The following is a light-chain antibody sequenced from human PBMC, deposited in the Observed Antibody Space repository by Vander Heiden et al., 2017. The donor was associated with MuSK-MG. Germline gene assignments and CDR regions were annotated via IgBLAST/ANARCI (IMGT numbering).Light chain of an antibody. CDR1: QSIGSY. CDR2: AAS. CDR3: QQSVSPPLT. V-gene: IGKV1-39*01. Sequence: DIQMTQSPSSLSASVGDRVTITCRTSQSIGSYLNWYQQNPGKAPKLLNYAASNLQSGVPSRFSGSGSGTDFTLTISRLQPEDFATYYCQQSVSPPLTFGGGTKVEIK. J-gene: IGKJ4*01.